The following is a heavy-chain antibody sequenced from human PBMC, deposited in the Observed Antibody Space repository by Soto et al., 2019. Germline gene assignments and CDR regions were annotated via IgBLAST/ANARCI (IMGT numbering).Heavy chain of an antibody. V-gene: IGHV1-18*04. J-gene: IGHJ5*02. D-gene: IGHD2-2*01. CDR1: GYTFTSYG. CDR2: ISAYNGNT. Sequence: QVQLVQSGAEVKKPGASVKVSCKASGYTFTSYGISWVRQAPGQGLEWMGWISAYNGNTNYAQKLQGRVTMTTDTSTSTAYMELRSLRSDDTAVYYCARDDIGYCSSTSCYGRHWFDPWGQGTLVTVSS. CDR3: ARDDIGYCSSTSCYGRHWFDP.